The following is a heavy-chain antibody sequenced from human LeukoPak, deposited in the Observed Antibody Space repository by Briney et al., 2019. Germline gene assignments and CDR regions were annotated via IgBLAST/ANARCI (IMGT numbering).Heavy chain of an antibody. CDR3: ARDREAAAGNGWFDP. D-gene: IGHD6-13*01. CDR1: GGSISSYY. CDR2: IYYSGST. Sequence: SETLSLTCTVSGGSISSYYWSWIRQPPGKGLEWIGYIYYSGSTNYNPSLKSRVTISVDTSKNQFSLKLSSVTAADTAVDYCARDREAAAGNGWFDPWGQGTLVTVPS. V-gene: IGHV4-59*01. J-gene: IGHJ5*02.